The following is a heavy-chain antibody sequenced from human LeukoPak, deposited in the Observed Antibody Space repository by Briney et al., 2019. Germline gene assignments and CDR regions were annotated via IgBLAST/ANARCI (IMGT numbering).Heavy chain of an antibody. Sequence: GGSLRLSCVAYGFTFSDYWMSWVRQAPGKGLEWVANIKQHGSEKYYVDSVKGRFTISRDNAKNSLYLQMNSLRAEDTAVYYCASTLIVVGYFGDWGQGTLVTVSS. J-gene: IGHJ4*02. CDR1: GFTFSDYW. CDR2: IKQHGSEK. CDR3: ASTLIVVGYFGD. V-gene: IGHV3-7*01. D-gene: IGHD3-22*01.